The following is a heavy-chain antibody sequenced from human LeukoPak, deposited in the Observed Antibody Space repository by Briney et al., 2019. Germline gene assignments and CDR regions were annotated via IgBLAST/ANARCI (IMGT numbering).Heavy chain of an antibody. J-gene: IGHJ6*03. CDR3: AGTITMVRGVITAYYYYYYMDV. CDR1: GYTFTGYY. D-gene: IGHD3-10*01. Sequence: ASVKVSCKASGYTFTGYYMLWVRQAPGQGLEWMGPINPNSGGTNYAQKFQGRVTMTRDTSISTAYMELSRLRSDDTAVYYCAGTITMVRGVITAYYYYYYMDVWGKGTTVTVSS. V-gene: IGHV1-2*06. CDR2: INPNSGGT.